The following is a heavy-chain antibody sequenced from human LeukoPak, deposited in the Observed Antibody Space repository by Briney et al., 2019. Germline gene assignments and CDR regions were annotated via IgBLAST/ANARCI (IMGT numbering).Heavy chain of an antibody. CDR3: AREIVVGETGSYFDY. CDR1: GFSFSDFY. Sequence: AGGSLRLSCAAPGFSFSDFYMTWIRQAPGKGLEWVSYITSSNTSTPLYYADSVKGRFTISRDNAKNSLYLQMNSLRAEDTAVYYCAREIVVGETGSYFDYWGQGILVTVSS. CDR2: ITSSNTSTPL. D-gene: IGHD3-22*01. V-gene: IGHV3-11*01. J-gene: IGHJ4*02.